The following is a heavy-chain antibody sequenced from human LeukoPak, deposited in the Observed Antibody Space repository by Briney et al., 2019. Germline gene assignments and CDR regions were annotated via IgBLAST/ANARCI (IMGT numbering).Heavy chain of an antibody. CDR1: GFTFGSYA. CDR2: ISGGGDST. CDR3: ARDRGSLYSYGMDV. J-gene: IGHJ6*02. D-gene: IGHD3-10*01. Sequence: GGSLRLSCAASGFTFGSYAMSWVRQAPGKGLEWVSVISGGGDSTYYADSVKGRFTISRDNSKNTLYLQMNSLRAEDTAVYYCARDRGSLYSYGMDVWGQGTTVTVSS. V-gene: IGHV3-23*01.